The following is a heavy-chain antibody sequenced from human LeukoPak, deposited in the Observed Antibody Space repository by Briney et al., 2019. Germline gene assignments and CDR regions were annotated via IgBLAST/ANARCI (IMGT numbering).Heavy chain of an antibody. V-gene: IGHV3-74*01. CDR2: INGDGSST. D-gene: IGHD6-19*01. Sequence: GGSLRLSCAASGFTLSSYWMHWVRQAPGKGLVWVSRINGDGSSTPYANSVKGRFTISRDNAKNTLYLQMHSLRADDTAVYYCARVSTSGWPDYFDYWGQGSVVTVSS. CDR3: ARVSTSGWPDYFDY. CDR1: GFTLSSYW. J-gene: IGHJ4*02.